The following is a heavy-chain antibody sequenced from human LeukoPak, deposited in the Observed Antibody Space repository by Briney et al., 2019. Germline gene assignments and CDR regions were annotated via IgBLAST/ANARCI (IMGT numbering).Heavy chain of an antibody. CDR1: GGFISNYY. CDR3: ARRWGYSRSPHFDH. Sequence: KPSETLSLTCTVSGGFISNYYWNWIRQSPGKGLEWIGYINNNGSTVYNPSLKSRVTISVDTSKNQFSLKLSSVTAADTAVYYCARRWGYSRSPHFDHWGQGTLVTVSS. J-gene: IGHJ4*02. CDR2: INNNGST. V-gene: IGHV4-59*08. D-gene: IGHD6-13*01.